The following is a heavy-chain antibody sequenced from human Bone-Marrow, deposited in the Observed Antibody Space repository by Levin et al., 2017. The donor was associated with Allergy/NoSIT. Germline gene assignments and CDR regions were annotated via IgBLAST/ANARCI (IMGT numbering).Heavy chain of an antibody. J-gene: IGHJ6*02. CDR3: ASAISQGRMSMDV. CDR2: IIPILGIA. Sequence: ASVKVSCKASGGTFSSYPISWVRQAPGQGLEWMGRIIPILGIANYAQKFQGRVTITADKSTSTAYMELSSLRSEDTAVYYCASAISQGRMSMDVWGQGTTVTVSS. CDR1: GGTFSSYP. D-gene: IGHD3-9*01. V-gene: IGHV1-69*02.